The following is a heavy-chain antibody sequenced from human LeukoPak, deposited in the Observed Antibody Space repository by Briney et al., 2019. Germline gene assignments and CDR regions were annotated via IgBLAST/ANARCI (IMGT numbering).Heavy chain of an antibody. J-gene: IGHJ4*02. CDR2: ISYDGSNK. Sequence: PGGSLRLSCAASGFTFSSYGMHWVRHAPGKGLEWVAVISYDGSNKYYADSVKDRFTISRDNSKNTLYLQMNSLRAEDTAVYYCAKDRGMVRGVIIIGGVTDYWGQGTLVTVSS. CDR3: AKDRGMVRGVIIIGGVTDY. V-gene: IGHV3-30*18. D-gene: IGHD3-10*01. CDR1: GFTFSSYG.